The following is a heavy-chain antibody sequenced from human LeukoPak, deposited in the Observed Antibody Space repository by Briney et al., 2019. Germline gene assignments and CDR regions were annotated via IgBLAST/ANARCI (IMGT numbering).Heavy chain of an antibody. CDR2: IYHSGST. V-gene: IGHV4-38-2*02. CDR3: AREVLSYCGSDCSSDGS. CDR1: GYSISSGYY. Sequence: PSETLSLTCIVSGYSISSGYYWGWIRQPPGKGLEWIGSIYHSGSTYYNPSLRSRVSISVDMSKNQFSLKLSSVTAADTAVYYCAREVLSYCGSDCSSDGSWGQGTLVTVSS. D-gene: IGHD2-21*02. J-gene: IGHJ5*02.